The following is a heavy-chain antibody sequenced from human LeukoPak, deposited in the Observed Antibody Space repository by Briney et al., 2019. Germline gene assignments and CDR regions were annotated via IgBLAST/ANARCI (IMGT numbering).Heavy chain of an antibody. CDR2: IYTSGST. CDR3: ARGITMVRGSQAWFDP. Sequence: SETLSLTCTVSGGSISSYYWSWIRQPAGKGLEWIGRIYTSGSTNYNPSLKSRVTMSVDTSNNQFSLKLSSVTAADTAVYYCARGITMVRGSQAWFDPWGQGTLVTVSS. D-gene: IGHD3-10*01. CDR1: GGSISSYY. J-gene: IGHJ5*02. V-gene: IGHV4-4*07.